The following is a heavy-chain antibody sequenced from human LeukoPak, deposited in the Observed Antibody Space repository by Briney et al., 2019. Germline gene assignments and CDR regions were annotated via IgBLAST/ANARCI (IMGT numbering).Heavy chain of an antibody. Sequence: SETLSLTCTVSGDSITSSSYYWGWIRQPPGKGLEWIGTIYYSGTTYYNPSLESRVTISADTSKNQFSLKLSSMTAADTAVYYCARGFRGASFDYWGQGTLVTVSS. V-gene: IGHV4-39*07. CDR2: IYYSGTT. CDR1: GDSITSSSYY. J-gene: IGHJ4*02. D-gene: IGHD1-26*01. CDR3: ARGFRGASFDY.